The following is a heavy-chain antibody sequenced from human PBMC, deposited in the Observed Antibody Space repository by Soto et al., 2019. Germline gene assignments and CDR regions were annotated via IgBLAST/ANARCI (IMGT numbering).Heavy chain of an antibody. D-gene: IGHD6-19*01. Sequence: SETLSLTCAVYGGSFSGYYWTWIRQPPGKGLEWIGEINHSGSTNYNPSLKSRVTISVDTSKNQFSLKLSSVTAADTAVYYCAGSSDWLNFDYWGQGTLVTVSS. V-gene: IGHV4-34*01. CDR3: AGSSDWLNFDY. J-gene: IGHJ4*02. CDR2: INHSGST. CDR1: GGSFSGYY.